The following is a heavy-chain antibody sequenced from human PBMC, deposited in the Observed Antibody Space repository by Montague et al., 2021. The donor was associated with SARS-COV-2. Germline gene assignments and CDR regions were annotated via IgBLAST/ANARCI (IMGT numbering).Heavy chain of an antibody. D-gene: IGHD2-2*01. J-gene: IGHJ6*02. CDR3: AKDLYCSSTSCYSDGMDV. V-gene: IGHV3-23*03. CDR2: IYSGGSST. Sequence: SLRLSCAASGFTFSSYAMSWVRQAPGKGLEWVSVIYSGGSSTYYADSVKGRFTISRDNSKNTLYLQMNSLRAEDTAVYYCAKDLYCSSTSCYSDGMDVWGQGTTVTVSS. CDR1: GFTFSSYA.